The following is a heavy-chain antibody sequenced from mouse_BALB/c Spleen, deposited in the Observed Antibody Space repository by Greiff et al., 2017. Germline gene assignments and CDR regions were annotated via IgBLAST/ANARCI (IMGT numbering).Heavy chain of an antibody. Sequence: DVMLVESGGGLVKPGGSLKLSCAASGFTFSSYGMSWVRQTPDKRLEWVATISSGGSYTYYPDSVKGRFTISRDNAKNTLYLQMSSLKSEDTAMYYCARHDSAWFAYWGQGTLVTVSA. J-gene: IGHJ3*01. CDR2: ISSGGSYT. V-gene: IGHV5-6*03. CDR3: ARHDSAWFAY. CDR1: GFTFSSYG. D-gene: IGHD2-4*01.